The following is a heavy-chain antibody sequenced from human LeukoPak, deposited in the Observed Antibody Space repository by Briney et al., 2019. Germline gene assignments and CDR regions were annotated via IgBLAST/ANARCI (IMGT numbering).Heavy chain of an antibody. J-gene: IGHJ2*01. CDR1: GGSISGYY. CDR3: ARIRRYDYDGFRPGWVFWYFDV. CDR2: IYYNGST. V-gene: IGHV4-59*01. Sequence: SETLSLTCSVSGGSISGYYRSWIRQPPGKGLEWIGFIYYNGSTNYNPSLKSRITISVDTSKNQFSLKLNSVTAADTAIFYCARIRRYDYDGFRPGWVFWYFDVWGRGTLVTVSS. D-gene: IGHD4-23*01.